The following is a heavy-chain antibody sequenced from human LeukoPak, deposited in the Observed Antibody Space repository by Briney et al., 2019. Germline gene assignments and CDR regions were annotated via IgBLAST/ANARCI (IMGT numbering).Heavy chain of an antibody. CDR3: AKDHTGASGSYYMDV. V-gene: IGHV3-30*02. CDR2: IRYDGSNK. J-gene: IGHJ6*03. D-gene: IGHD3-10*01. Sequence: PGGSLRLSCAASGFTFSSYGMHWVRQAPGKGLEWVAFIRYDGSNKYYADSVKGRFTISRDNGKNSLYLQMNSLRAEDTALYYCAKDHTGASGSYYMDVWGKGTTVTVSS. CDR1: GFTFSSYG.